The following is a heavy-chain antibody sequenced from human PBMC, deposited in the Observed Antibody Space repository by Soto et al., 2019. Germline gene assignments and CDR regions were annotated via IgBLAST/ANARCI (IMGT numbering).Heavy chain of an antibody. CDR3: ARTTTTKSRDY. CDR2: ISVTGSGT. J-gene: IGHJ4*02. D-gene: IGHD4-17*01. V-gene: IGHV3-23*01. Sequence: EVQLLESGGGLVQPGGSLGLSCEASGFTFSSYDMSWVRQAPGKGLEYVSSISVTGSGTYYADSVKGRFTISRDNSKNTLYLQMNNLRVEDTAVYYCARTTTTKSRDYWGQGTLVTVSS. CDR1: GFTFSSYD.